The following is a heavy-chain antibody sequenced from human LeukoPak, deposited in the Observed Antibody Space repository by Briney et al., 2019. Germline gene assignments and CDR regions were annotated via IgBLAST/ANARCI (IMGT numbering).Heavy chain of an antibody. V-gene: IGHV3-33*01. CDR3: ARGLVVVAQYFQH. Sequence: AGGSLRLSCAASGFTFSSYGMHWVRQAPGKGLEWVAVIWYDGSNKYYADSVKGRFTISRDNSKNTLYLQMNSLRAEDTALYYCARGLVVVAQYFQHWGQGTLVTVSS. CDR2: IWYDGSNK. D-gene: IGHD2-15*01. J-gene: IGHJ1*01. CDR1: GFTFSSYG.